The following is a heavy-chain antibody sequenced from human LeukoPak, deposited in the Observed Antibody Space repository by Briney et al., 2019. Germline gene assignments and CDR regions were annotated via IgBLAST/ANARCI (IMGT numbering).Heavy chain of an antibody. CDR2: IYYSGST. D-gene: IGHD4-17*01. J-gene: IGHJ4*02. CDR3: ARDMVSTVTSQAADY. CDR1: GGSISSSSYY. Sequence: SETLSLTCTVSGGSISSSSYYWGWIRQPPGKGLEWIGSIYYSGSTYYNPSLKSRVTISVDTSKNQFSLKLSSVTAADTAVYYCARDMVSTVTSQAADYWGQGTLVTVSS. V-gene: IGHV4-39*07.